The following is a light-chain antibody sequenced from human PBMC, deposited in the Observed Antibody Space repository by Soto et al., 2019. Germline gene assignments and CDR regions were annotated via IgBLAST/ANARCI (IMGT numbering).Light chain of an antibody. J-gene: IGKJ3*01. V-gene: IGKV3-11*01. CDR3: QQRTNWPRFT. CDR1: QSLSTY. Sequence: EIVLTQSPATLPLSPGDRATLSCRASQSLSTYLAWYQQRPGQAPRLLIYNASNRAPGIPARFSGSGSGTDFTLTISSLEPEDFAFYYCQQRTNWPRFTFGPGTKVDFK. CDR2: NAS.